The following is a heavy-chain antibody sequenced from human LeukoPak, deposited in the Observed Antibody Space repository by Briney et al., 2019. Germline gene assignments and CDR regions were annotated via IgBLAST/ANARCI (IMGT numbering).Heavy chain of an antibody. CDR1: GFTFSDYY. V-gene: IGHV3-69-1*01. Sequence: NAGGSLRLSCAASGFTFSDYYMSWIRQAPGKGLEWVSGITTSGSTYYADSVKGRFTISRENSNNTLYLHMDSLRAEDTAVYYCAKAPVWNYYYGLDVWGQGTTVTVSS. J-gene: IGHJ6*02. CDR2: ITTSGST. CDR3: AKAPVWNYYYGLDV. D-gene: IGHD2-21*01.